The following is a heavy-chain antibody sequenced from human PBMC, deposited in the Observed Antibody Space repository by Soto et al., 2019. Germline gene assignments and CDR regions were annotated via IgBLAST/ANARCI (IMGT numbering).Heavy chain of an antibody. J-gene: IGHJ5*02. CDR2: IIPILGIA. CDR3: AGRGVMEWFDP. V-gene: IGHV1-69*02. CDR1: GGTFSSYT. Sequence: GASVKVSCKASGGTFSSYTISWGRQAPGQGLEWMGRIIPILGIANYAQKFQGRVTITADKSTSTAYMELSSLRSEDTAVDYCAGRGVMEWFDPWGQGTLVTVSS. D-gene: IGHD3-10*01.